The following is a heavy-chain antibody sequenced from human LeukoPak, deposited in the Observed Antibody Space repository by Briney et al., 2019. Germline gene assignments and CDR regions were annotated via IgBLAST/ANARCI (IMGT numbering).Heavy chain of an antibody. D-gene: IGHD3-22*01. CDR1: GFTFSNAW. CDR3: TTEAYYYDSRDYFDY. V-gene: IGHV3-15*01. CDR2: IKSKTDGGTT. J-gene: IGHJ4*02. Sequence: GGSLRLSCAASGFTFSNAWMSWVRQAPGKELEWVGRIKSKTDGGTTDYAAPVKGRFTISRDDSKNTLYLQMNSLKTEDTAVYYCTTEAYYYDSRDYFDYRGQGTLVTVSS.